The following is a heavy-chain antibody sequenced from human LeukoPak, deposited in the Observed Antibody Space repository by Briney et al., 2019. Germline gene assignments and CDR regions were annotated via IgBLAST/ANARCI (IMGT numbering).Heavy chain of an antibody. Sequence: ASVKVSYKASGYTFTSYYMHWVRQAPGQGLEWMGIINPSGGSTSYAQKFQGRVTMTRDMSTSTVYMELSSLRSKDTAVYYCARGTYCSSTSCYAGYNWFDPWGQGTLVTVSS. CDR1: GYTFTSYY. D-gene: IGHD2-2*01. CDR3: ARGTYCSSTSCYAGYNWFDP. CDR2: INPSGGST. V-gene: IGHV1-46*01. J-gene: IGHJ5*02.